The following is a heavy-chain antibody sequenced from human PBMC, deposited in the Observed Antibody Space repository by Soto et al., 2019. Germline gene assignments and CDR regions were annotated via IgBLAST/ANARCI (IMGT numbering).Heavy chain of an antibody. CDR3: ATDGDSYALKY. Sequence: GGSLILSCAACGFSVRSYHMSWVRQAPGKGLEWVSGIDSDAQTFYADSVKGRFTISRDNSKNTLFLQVNRLRAEDPAVYFCATDGDSYALKYWGQGTLVTVSS. CDR1: GFSVRSYH. J-gene: IGHJ4*02. V-gene: IGHV3-53*01. CDR2: IDSDAQT. D-gene: IGHD5-18*01.